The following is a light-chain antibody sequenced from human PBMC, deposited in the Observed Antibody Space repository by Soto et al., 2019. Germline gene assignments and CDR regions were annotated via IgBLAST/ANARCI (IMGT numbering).Light chain of an antibody. V-gene: IGLV1-40*01. CDR1: SSNIGAGYN. J-gene: IGLJ2*01. CDR3: QSFDTGLSGAI. CDR2: VNS. Sequence: QSVLTQPPSVSGAPGQRVTISCTGSSSNIGAGYNVSWYRQVPGTAPKMLIYVNSNRPSGVPDRFSGSKAGTSASLAITGLQDEDEADYYCQSFDTGLSGAIFGGGTKLTVL.